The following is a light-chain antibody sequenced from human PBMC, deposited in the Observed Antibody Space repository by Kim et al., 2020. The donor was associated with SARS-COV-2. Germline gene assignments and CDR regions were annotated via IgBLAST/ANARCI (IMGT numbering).Light chain of an antibody. CDR3: QVWDSSSALVV. Sequence: SYELTQPPSVSEAPGKTARITCGGNNIGSNSVHWYQQRPGQAPVVVIYYDSDRPSGIPERFSGSNSGNTATLTISRVEAGDEADYYCQVWDSSSALVVFGGGTQLTVL. J-gene: IGLJ2*01. V-gene: IGLV3-21*04. CDR1: NIGSNS. CDR2: YDS.